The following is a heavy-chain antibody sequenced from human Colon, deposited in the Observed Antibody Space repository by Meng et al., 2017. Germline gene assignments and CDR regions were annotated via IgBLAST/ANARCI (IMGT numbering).Heavy chain of an antibody. CDR2: VYHRGDT. CDR3: GRDQGRELINH. CDR1: VDSISSDIW. D-gene: IGHD1-7*01. J-gene: IGHJ4*02. V-gene: IGHV4-4*02. Sequence: QVHLQTSGPGLIKPSGTLSLTSPVSVDSISSDIWWSWVRQPPGKGLEWIGEVYHRGDTNYNPSLKSRVDISVDKSKNQFYLSLFSVTAADTAVYYCGRDQGRELINHWGQGTLVTVSS.